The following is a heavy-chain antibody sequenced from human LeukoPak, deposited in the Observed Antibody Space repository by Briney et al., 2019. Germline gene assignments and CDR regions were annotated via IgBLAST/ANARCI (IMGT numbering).Heavy chain of an antibody. CDR2: ISGRDSNT. CDR3: AKRSEYGGDSNYFDF. D-gene: IGHD2-21*02. V-gene: IGHV3-23*01. CDR1: GFTFNIYG. J-gene: IGHJ4*02. Sequence: GGSLRLSCSAFGFTFNIYGMSWVRQAPGKGLDWVSAISGRDSNTYYADSVEGRFTISRDNSKNTVFLQMNSVRDEDTATYYCAKRSEYGGDSNYFDFWGEGTPVTVSS.